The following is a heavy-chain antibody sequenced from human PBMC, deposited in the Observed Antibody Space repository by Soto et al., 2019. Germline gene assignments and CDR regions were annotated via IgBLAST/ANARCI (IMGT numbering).Heavy chain of an antibody. V-gene: IGHV4-39*01. CDR3: VSQRTTVPTQAYFDY. CDR1: GGSVTNSSYY. CDR2: VYYRGRN. J-gene: IGHJ4*02. Sequence: PSETLSLTCTVSGGSVTNSSYYWGWIRQSPGKGLEWIGSVYYRGRNYSKSSVKSRVTIFVDTSKNRFSLSLNSVTASDTAVYLCVSQRTTVPTQAYFDYWGPGALVTVSS. D-gene: IGHD4-17*01.